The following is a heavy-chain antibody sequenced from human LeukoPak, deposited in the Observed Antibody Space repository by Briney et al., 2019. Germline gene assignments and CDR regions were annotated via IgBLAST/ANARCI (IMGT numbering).Heavy chain of an antibody. D-gene: IGHD5-12*01. V-gene: IGHV6-1*01. J-gene: IGHJ6*02. Sequence: SQTLSLTCAISGDIVSSNSAAWNWIRQSPSRGLEWLGRTYYRSKWYNDYAVSVKSRITINPDTSKNQFSLQLNSVTPEDTAVYYCARVGIVATIAGYYYYGMDVWGQGTTVTVSS. CDR1: GDIVSSNSAA. CDR2: TYYRSKWYN. CDR3: ARVGIVATIAGYYYYGMDV.